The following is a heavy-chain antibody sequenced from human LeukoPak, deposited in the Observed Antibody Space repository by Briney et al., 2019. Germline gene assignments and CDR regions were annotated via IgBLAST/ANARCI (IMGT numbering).Heavy chain of an antibody. CDR1: GGTFSSYA. V-gene: IGHV1-69*04. Sequence: SVKVSCKASGGTFSSYAISWVRQAPGQGLEWMGRIIPILGIANYAQKFQGRVTITADKSTSTAYMELSSLRSEDTAVYYCAGPHFDCSSTSCLCGMDVWGQGTTVTVSS. CDR3: AGPHFDCSSTSCLCGMDV. D-gene: IGHD2-2*01. J-gene: IGHJ6*02. CDR2: IIPILGIA.